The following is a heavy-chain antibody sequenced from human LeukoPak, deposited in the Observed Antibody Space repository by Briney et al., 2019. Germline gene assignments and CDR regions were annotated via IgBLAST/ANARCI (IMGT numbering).Heavy chain of an antibody. J-gene: IGHJ6*02. CDR2: IYPGDSDT. CDR3: ARQMVRGVSYYYYGMDV. Sequence: GESLKISCKGSGYSFTSYWIGWVRQMPGKGLEWMGIIYPGDSDTRYSPSFQGQVTISADKSISTAYLQWSSLKASDTAMYYCARQMVRGVSYYYYGMDVWGQGTTVTVSS. V-gene: IGHV5-51*01. D-gene: IGHD3-10*01. CDR1: GYSFTSYW.